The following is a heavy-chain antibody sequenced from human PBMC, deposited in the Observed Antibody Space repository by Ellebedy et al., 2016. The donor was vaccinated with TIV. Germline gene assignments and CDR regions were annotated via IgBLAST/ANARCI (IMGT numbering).Heavy chain of an antibody. V-gene: IGHV3-7*02. D-gene: IGHD1-26*01. J-gene: IGHJ4*02. Sequence: PGGSLRLSCAASGFTFSDYYMSWIRQAPGKGLEWVANIKQDGSEKYYVDSVKGRFTISRDNARNSLYLQISSLRAEDTAVYYCARWAGYSGTFQGPFDFWGQGTVVTVSS. CDR2: IKQDGSEK. CDR3: ARWAGYSGTFQGPFDF. CDR1: GFTFSDYY.